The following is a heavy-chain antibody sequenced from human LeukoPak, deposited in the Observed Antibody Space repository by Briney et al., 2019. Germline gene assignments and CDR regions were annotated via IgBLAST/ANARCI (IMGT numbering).Heavy chain of an antibody. Sequence: ASVKVSCKVSGYTLTELSMHWVRQAPGKGLEWMGGFDPGDGETIYAQKFQGRVTMTEDTSTDTAYMELSSLRSEDTAVYYCATLLWFGEPDWFDPWGQGTLVTVSS. D-gene: IGHD3-10*01. V-gene: IGHV1-24*01. CDR3: ATLLWFGEPDWFDP. CDR1: GYTLTELS. CDR2: FDPGDGET. J-gene: IGHJ5*02.